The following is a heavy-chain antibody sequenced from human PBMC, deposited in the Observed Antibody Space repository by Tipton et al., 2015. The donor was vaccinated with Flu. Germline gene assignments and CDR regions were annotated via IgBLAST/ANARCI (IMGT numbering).Heavy chain of an antibody. CDR2: INSDGSST. J-gene: IGHJ4*02. D-gene: IGHD6-6*01. Sequence: SLRLSCAASGFTISSYWMHWVRQAPGKGLVWVSRINSDGSSTSYADSVKGRFTISRDNAKNTLYLQMNSLRAEDTAVYYCARYAQLAHAVDSWGQGTLVTVSS. CDR3: ARYAQLAHAVDS. CDR1: GFTISSYW. V-gene: IGHV3-74*01.